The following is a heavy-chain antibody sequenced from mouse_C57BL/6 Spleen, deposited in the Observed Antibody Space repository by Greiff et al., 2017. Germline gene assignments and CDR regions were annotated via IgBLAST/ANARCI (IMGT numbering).Heavy chain of an antibody. J-gene: IGHJ2*01. Sequence: QVHVKQPGAELVKPGASVKLSCKASGYTFTSYWMHWVKQRPGQGLEWIGMIHPNSGSTNYNEKFKSKATLTVDKSSSTAYMQLSSLTSEDSAVYYCATLRNYFDYWGQGTTLTVSS. CDR3: ATLRNYFDY. D-gene: IGHD1-1*01. CDR2: IHPNSGST. CDR1: GYTFTSYW. V-gene: IGHV1-64*01.